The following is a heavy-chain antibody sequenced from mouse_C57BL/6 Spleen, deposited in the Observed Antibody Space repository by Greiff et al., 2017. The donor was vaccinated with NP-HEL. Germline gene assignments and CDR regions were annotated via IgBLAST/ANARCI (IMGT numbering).Heavy chain of an antibody. CDR3: ARHDGYGYDGRDYYAMDY. V-gene: IGHV5-6*01. D-gene: IGHD2-2*01. CDR1: GFTFSSYG. J-gene: IGHJ4*01. Sequence: EVMLVESGGDLVKPGGSLKLSCAASGFTFSSYGMSWVRQTPDKRLEWVATISSGGSYTYYPDSVKGRFTISRDNAKNTLYLQMSSLKSEDTAMYYCARHDGYGYDGRDYYAMDYWGQGTSVTVSS. CDR2: ISSGGSYT.